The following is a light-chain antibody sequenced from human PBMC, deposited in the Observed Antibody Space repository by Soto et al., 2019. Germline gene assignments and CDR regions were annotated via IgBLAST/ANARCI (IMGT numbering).Light chain of an antibody. CDR2: GID. J-gene: IGLJ2*01. Sequence: QSVLTQPPSVSGAPGQRVTISCTGGKGHDVHWYQHLPGRAPKLLMYGIDNRASGVPDRFSSSRSGTSESLTISGLQADDEGSYYCSSYTTSSTLLIFGGGTKLTVL. CDR3: SSYTTSSTLLI. V-gene: IGLV1-40*02. CDR1: GKGHD.